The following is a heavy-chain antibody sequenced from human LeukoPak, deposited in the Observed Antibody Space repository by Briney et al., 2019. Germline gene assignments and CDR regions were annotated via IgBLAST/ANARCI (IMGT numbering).Heavy chain of an antibody. CDR3: ARGQGQHTYIRYYYGMDV. CDR2: INHSGST. D-gene: IGHD1-1*01. V-gene: IGHV4-34*01. J-gene: IGHJ6*02. CDR1: GGSFSGYY. Sequence: SETLSLTCAVYGGSFSGYYWSWIRQPPGKGLEWIGEINHSGSTNYNPSLKSRVTISVDTSKNQFSLKLSSVTAADTAVYYCARGQGQHTYIRYYYGMDVWGQGTTVTVSS.